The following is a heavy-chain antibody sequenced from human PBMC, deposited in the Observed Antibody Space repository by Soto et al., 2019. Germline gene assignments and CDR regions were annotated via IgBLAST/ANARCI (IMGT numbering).Heavy chain of an antibody. D-gene: IGHD2-15*01. V-gene: IGHV1-3*05. CDR3: AAGGGGSRY. CDR2: INPGNGDT. Sequence: QVQLVQSGAEEKKPGASVKVSCKASGYTFISYAMHWVRQAPGQSLEWMGWINPGNGDTKYSQTLQGRVTLTRDITASTAYMALTNLCSDDTAVYNCAAGGGGSRYWGQGTLVTVSS. J-gene: IGHJ4*02. CDR1: GYTFISYA.